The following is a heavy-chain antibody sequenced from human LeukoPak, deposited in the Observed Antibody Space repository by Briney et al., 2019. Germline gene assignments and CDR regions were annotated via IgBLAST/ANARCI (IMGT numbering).Heavy chain of an antibody. D-gene: IGHD6-19*01. Sequence: ASVKVHCKASGYTFTNYFVQWVRQARGQGLEWMGWINAKNGDTKYSQIFQGRVTISMDTSTSTAYMELSRLTSDDTAVYYCATVYSSGWNFHYWGQGTLVTVSS. CDR1: GYTFTNYF. J-gene: IGHJ4*02. V-gene: IGHV1-2*02. CDR2: INAKNGDT. CDR3: ATVYSSGWNFHY.